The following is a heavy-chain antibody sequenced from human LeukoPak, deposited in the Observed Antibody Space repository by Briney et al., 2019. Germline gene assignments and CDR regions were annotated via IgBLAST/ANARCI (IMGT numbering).Heavy chain of an antibody. J-gene: IGHJ4*02. CDR1: GGSISSGGYY. Sequence: SETLSLTCTVSGGSISSGGYYWSWIRQHPGKGLEWIGYIYYSGSTYYNPSLKSRVTISVDTSKNQFSLKLISLTAADPAVYYCAMGGYRGGGFDYWGQGTLVTVSS. CDR2: IYYSGST. D-gene: IGHD3-22*01. V-gene: IGHV4-31*03. CDR3: AMGGYRGGGFDY.